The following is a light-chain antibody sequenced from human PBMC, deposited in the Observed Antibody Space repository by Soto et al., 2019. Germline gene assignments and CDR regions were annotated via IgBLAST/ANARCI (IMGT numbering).Light chain of an antibody. CDR2: GNS. Sequence: VLTQPPSVSGAPGQRVTISCTGSSSNIGAGYDVHWYQQLPGTAPKLLIYGNSNRPSGVPDRFSGSKSGTSASLAITGLQAEAEADYYCQSYDSSLSGSVFGGGTKVTVL. V-gene: IGLV1-40*01. J-gene: IGLJ2*01. CDR3: QSYDSSLSGSV. CDR1: SSNIGAGYD.